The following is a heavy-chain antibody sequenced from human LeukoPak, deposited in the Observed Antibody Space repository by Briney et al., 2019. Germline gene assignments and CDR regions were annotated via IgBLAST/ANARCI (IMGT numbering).Heavy chain of an antibody. D-gene: IGHD3-10*01. J-gene: IGHJ6*02. CDR2: IKQDGSEK. CDR1: GFTFSSYW. V-gene: IGHV3-7*01. CDR3: ARDFRWFGELARGMDV. Sequence: PGGSLRLSCAASGFTFSSYWMSWVRQAPGKGLEWVANIKQDGSEKYYVDSVKGRFTISRDNAKNSLYLQMNSLRAEDTAVYYCARDFRWFGELARGMDVWGQGTTVTVSS.